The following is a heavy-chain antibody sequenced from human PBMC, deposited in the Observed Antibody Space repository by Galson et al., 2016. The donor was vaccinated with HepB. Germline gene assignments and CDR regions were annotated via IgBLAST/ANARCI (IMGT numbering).Heavy chain of an antibody. CDR3: ARAPIGHYFGSGSYYSPYRFDY. Sequence: SLRLSCAASGFPFSEYFMSWIRQAPGKGLEWLSYIPGSGNTIYYADSVKGRFTISRDNAKNSLFPQMNSLRAEDTAVYYCARAPIGHYFGSGSYYSPYRFDYWGQGALVTVSS. V-gene: IGHV3-11*01. CDR2: IPGSGNTI. CDR1: GFPFSEYF. D-gene: IGHD3-10*01. J-gene: IGHJ4*02.